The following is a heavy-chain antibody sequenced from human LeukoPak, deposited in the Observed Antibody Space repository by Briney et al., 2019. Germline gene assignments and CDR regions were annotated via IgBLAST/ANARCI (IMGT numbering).Heavy chain of an antibody. CDR1: GYTFTSYY. D-gene: IGHD3-22*01. Sequence: GASVKVSCTASGYTFTSYYMHWVRQAPGQGLEWMGIINPSGGSTSYAQKFQGRVTMTRDTSTSTVYMELSSLRSEDTAVYYCARDRGGDSSGYTSFRYWGQGTLVTVSS. J-gene: IGHJ1*01. CDR2: INPSGGST. V-gene: IGHV1-46*01. CDR3: ARDRGGDSSGYTSFRY.